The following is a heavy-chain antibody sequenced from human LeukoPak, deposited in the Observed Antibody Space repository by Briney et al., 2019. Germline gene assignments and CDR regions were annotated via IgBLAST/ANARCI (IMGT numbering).Heavy chain of an antibody. V-gene: IGHV4-4*09. CDR1: GGSISSNY. D-gene: IGHD6-13*01. Sequence: SETLSLTCTVSGGSISSNYWNWIRQPPGKGLEWIGYIYTSGSTNYNPSLKSRVTISVDTSKNQFSLKLSSVTAADTAVYYCARHQQQLLTGYDYWGQGTLVTVSS. CDR3: ARHQQQLLTGYDY. CDR2: IYTSGST. J-gene: IGHJ4*02.